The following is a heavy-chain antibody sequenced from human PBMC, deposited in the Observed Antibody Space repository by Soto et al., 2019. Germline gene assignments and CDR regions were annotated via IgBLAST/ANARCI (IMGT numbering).Heavy chain of an antibody. CDR1: GFTFSSYG. D-gene: IGHD2-2*01. V-gene: IGHV3-30*18. J-gene: IGHJ6*02. CDR3: AKQYCISTSCYDEDYYYYYGMDV. CDR2: ISYDGSNK. Sequence: PGGSLRLSCAASGFTFSSYGMHWVRQAPGKGLEWVAVISYDGSNKYYADSVKGRFTISRDNSKNTLYLQMNSLRAEDTAVYYCAKQYCISTSCYDEDYYYYYGMDVWGQGTTVTVSS.